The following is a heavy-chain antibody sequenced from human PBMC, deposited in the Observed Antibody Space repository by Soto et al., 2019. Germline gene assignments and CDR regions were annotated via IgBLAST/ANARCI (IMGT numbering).Heavy chain of an antibody. J-gene: IGHJ5*02. CDR1: VYTITKYV. Sequence: APVKGSCKASVYTITKYVIGWVRLAHRQGLEWMGWIRTYNGDTNYAQKFQGRVTMTTDTSASTAYMELRSLRSDDTAVYYCARHEFSGSFNPYNCFDPWGQGTPVPVSS. V-gene: IGHV1-18*01. CDR2: IRTYNGDT. CDR3: ARHEFSGSFNPYNCFDP. D-gene: IGHD5-12*01.